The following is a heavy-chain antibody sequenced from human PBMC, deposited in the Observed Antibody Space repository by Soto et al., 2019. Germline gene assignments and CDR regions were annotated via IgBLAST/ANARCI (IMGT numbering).Heavy chain of an antibody. CDR2: IYYSGST. V-gene: IGHV4-30-4*01. CDR1: GGSISSGDYY. CDR3: ARVRNPQGPDGWFDP. Sequence: SETLSLTCTVSGGSISSGDYYWSWIRQPPGKGLEWIGYIYYSGSTYYNPSLKSRVTISVDTSKNQFSLKLSSVTAADTAVYYCARVRNPQGPDGWFDPWGKGTLVTVCS. J-gene: IGHJ5*02. D-gene: IGHD1-1*01.